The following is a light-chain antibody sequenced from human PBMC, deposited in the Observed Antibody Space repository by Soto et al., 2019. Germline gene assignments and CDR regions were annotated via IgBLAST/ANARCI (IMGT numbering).Light chain of an antibody. CDR1: SSDVGSYNL. CDR3: SSYTSSSTYV. V-gene: IGLV2-14*02. J-gene: IGLJ1*01. Sequence: QSALTQPASVSGSPGQSITISCTGTSSDVGSYNLVSWYQQHPGKAPKLLIYEVNNRPSGVSDRFSGSKSGNVASLTISWLQAEDEADYYCSSYTSSSTYVLGTGTKVTGL. CDR2: EVN.